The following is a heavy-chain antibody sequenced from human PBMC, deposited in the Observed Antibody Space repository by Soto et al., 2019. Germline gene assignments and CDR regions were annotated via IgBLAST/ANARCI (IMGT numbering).Heavy chain of an antibody. CDR3: ARGVAGPLHWFDP. J-gene: IGHJ5*02. CDR2: INAGNGNT. V-gene: IGHV1-3*01. D-gene: IGHD6-19*01. Sequence: GASVKVSCNASGYTFTSYAMHWVRQSPGQRLEWMGWINAGNGNTKYSQKFQGRVTITRDTSASTAYMELSSLRSEDTAVYYCARGVAGPLHWFDPWGQGTLVTVSS. CDR1: GYTFTSYA.